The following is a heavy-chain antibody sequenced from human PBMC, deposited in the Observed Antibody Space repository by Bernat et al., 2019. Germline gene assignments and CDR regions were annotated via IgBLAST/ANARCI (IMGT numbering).Heavy chain of an antibody. Sequence: QVQLVESGGGVVQPGRSLRLSCAASGFTFSSYGMHWVRQAPGTGLEWVAVISYDGSNKCSADSVKGRFTISRDNSKNTLYLQMNSLRAEDTAVYYCAKDGREMATIFFFDYWGQGTLVTVSS. J-gene: IGHJ4*01. CDR3: AKDGREMATIFFFDY. CDR1: GFTFSSYG. D-gene: IGHD5-24*01. V-gene: IGHV3-30*18. CDR2: ISYDGSNK.